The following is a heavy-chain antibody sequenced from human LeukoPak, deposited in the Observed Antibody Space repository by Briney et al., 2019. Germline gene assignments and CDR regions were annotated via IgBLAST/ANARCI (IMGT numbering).Heavy chain of an antibody. CDR1: GFTFTSSA. CDR3: AAVQVGANYYFDY. J-gene: IGHJ4*02. V-gene: IGHV1-58*02. D-gene: IGHD1-26*01. CDR2: IVVGSGNT. Sequence: SVTVSCKASGFTFTSSAMQWVRQARGQRLEWIGWIVVGSGNTNYAQKFQERVTITRDMSTSRAYMELSSLRSEDTAVYYCAAVQVGANYYFDYWGQGTLVTVSS.